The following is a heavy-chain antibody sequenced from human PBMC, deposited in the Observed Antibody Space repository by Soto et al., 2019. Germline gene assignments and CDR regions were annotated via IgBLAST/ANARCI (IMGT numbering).Heavy chain of an antibody. CDR3: ARPAAEESEFFDY. D-gene: IGHD6-25*01. CDR2: IIPMFGTA. CDR1: GGIFSKFG. J-gene: IGHJ4*02. Sequence: QVQLVQSGAEVKKPGSSVKVSCKASGGIFSKFGISWVRQAPGQGLVWMGGIIPMFGTAHYAQKFQGRVTIIADESTTTVYMELSSLRSEDTAVYYCARPAAEESEFFDYWGQGTLVTVSS. V-gene: IGHV1-69*01.